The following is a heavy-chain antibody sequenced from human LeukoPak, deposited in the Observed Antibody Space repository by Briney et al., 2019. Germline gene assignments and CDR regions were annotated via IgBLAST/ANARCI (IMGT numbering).Heavy chain of an antibody. CDR2: INPNSGGT. Sequence: ASVKVSCKASGYTFTTNFLHWVRQAPGQGLEWMGWINPNSGGTNYAQKFQGRVTMTRDTSISTAYMELSRLRSDDTAVYYCARENGYSCLDVWGQGTTVTVSS. D-gene: IGHD5-18*01. J-gene: IGHJ6*02. V-gene: IGHV1-2*02. CDR1: GYTFTTNF. CDR3: ARENGYSCLDV.